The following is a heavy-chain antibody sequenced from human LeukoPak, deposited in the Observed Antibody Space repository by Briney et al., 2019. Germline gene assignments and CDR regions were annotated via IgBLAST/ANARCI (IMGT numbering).Heavy chain of an antibody. CDR3: AIEYCTNSVCYPFDY. CDR1: GYTFTGYY. Sequence: ASVKVSCKASGYTFTGYYSHWVRQAPGQGLEGMGWINPNSGVTKYAQKIRGRVTMTRHTTISTAYMELSRLRSDDTVMYYCAIEYCTNSVCYPFDYWGQGTLVTVAS. V-gene: IGHV1-2*02. CDR2: INPNSGVT. D-gene: IGHD2-8*01. J-gene: IGHJ4*02.